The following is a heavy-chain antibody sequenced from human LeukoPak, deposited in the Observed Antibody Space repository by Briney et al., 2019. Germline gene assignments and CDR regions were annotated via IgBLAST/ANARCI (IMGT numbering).Heavy chain of an antibody. J-gene: IGHJ6*03. D-gene: IGHD5-12*01. V-gene: IGHV3-23*01. CDR2: ISGSGGST. CDR1: GFTFSSYA. Sequence: GGSLRLSCAASGFTFSSYAMSWVRRAPGKGLEWVSAISGSGGSTYYADSVKGRFTISRDNSKNTLYLQMNSLRAEDTAVYYCAKGGSNSGYDFLAWPYYYYYMDVWGKGTTVTVSS. CDR3: AKGGSNSGYDFLAWPYYYYYMDV.